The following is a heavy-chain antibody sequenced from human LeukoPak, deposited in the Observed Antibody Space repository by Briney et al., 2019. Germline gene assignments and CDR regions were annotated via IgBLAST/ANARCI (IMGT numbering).Heavy chain of an antibody. CDR3: ARGSSPGVFDY. J-gene: IGHJ4*02. CDR1: GFTFSRYW. V-gene: IGHV3-7*01. Sequence: GGSLRLSCAASGFTFSRYWMTWVRQAPGKGLEWLANIKEDGSGKFYVASVKGRFTISRDNAKNSLYLQMNSLRAEDTAVYYCARGSSPGVFDYWGQGTLVTVSS. D-gene: IGHD6-6*01. CDR2: IKEDGSGK.